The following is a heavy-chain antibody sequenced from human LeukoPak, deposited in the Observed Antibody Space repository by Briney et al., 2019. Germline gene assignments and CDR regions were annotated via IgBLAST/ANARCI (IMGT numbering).Heavy chain of an antibody. CDR2: IYYSGRP. V-gene: IGHV4-59*01. J-gene: IGHJ4*02. CDR3: ARGLVLRYFDWPTGFDY. D-gene: IGHD3-9*01. CDR1: AGSISSYY. Sequence: SETMSLTCNVSAGSISSYYWSWNRPPHGKGLEWKGYIYYSGRPDYNPSLKSRVTISVDTSKNQFSLKLSSVTAADTAVYCCARGLVLRYFDWPTGFDYWGQGTLVTVSS.